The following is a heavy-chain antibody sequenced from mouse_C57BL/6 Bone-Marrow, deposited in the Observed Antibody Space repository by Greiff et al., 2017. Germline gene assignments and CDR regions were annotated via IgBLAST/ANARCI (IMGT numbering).Heavy chain of an antibody. Sequence: EVQRVESGGGLVQPGGSLKLSCAASGFTFSDYYMYWVRQTPEKRLEWVAYISNGGGSTYYPDTVKGRFTISRDNAKNTLYLQMSRLKSEDTAMYYCARGLPPYYAMDYRGQGTSVTVSS. CDR2: ISNGGGST. CDR1: GFTFSDYY. V-gene: IGHV5-12*01. CDR3: ARGLPPYYAMDY. D-gene: IGHD2-4*01. J-gene: IGHJ4*01.